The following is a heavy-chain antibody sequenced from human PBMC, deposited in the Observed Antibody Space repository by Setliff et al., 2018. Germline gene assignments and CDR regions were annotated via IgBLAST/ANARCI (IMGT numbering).Heavy chain of an antibody. CDR1: GFSFSRHC. V-gene: IGHV3-7*01. CDR2: IKQDGSTK. D-gene: IGHD3-22*01. J-gene: IGHJ3*02. Sequence: PGGSLRLSCVVSGFSFSRHCMSWVRQAPGKGLEWVADIKQDGSTKYYVDSVKGRFTISRDNAKRSLYLQMNGLRADDTGVYYCVRDDADNYDAFDNWGQGTLVTVS. CDR3: VRDDADNYDAFDN.